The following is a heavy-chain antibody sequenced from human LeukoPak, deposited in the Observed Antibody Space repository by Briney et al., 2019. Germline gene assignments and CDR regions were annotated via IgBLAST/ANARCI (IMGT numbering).Heavy chain of an antibody. CDR3: AKEARDRVYCSSTSCYGDY. Sequence: GGSLRLSCAASGFTFSSYWMHWVRQDPGKGLMWVSRINGDGSSTSYADSVKGRFTISRDNSKNTLYLQMNSLRAEDTAVYYCAKEARDRVYCSSTSCYGDYWGQGTLVTDST. CDR1: GFTFSSYW. CDR2: INGDGSST. V-gene: IGHV3-74*01. J-gene: IGHJ4*02. D-gene: IGHD2-2*01.